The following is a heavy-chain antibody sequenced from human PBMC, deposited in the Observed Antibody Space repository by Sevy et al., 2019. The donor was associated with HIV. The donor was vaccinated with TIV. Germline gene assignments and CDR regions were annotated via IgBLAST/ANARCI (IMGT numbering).Heavy chain of an antibody. CDR3: AREAAEGPYSSSWYSNWFDP. V-gene: IGHV3-33*01. CDR1: GFTFSDYG. CDR2: VWYDGINK. D-gene: IGHD6-13*01. Sequence: GGSLRLSCTASGFTFSDYGMHWVRQAPGKGLEWVAVVWYDGINKYYGDSVKGRFTISRDNSKNTLFLQMKSLRAEDTAIYYCAREAAEGPYSSSWYSNWFDPWGQGTLVTVSS. J-gene: IGHJ5*02.